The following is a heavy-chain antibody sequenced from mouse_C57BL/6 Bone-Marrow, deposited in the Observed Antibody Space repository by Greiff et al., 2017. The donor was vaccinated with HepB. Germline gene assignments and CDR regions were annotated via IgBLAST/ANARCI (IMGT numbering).Heavy chain of an antibody. D-gene: IGHD2-5*01. CDR2: IDPSDSYT. CDR3: ARWPAYSNYSYWDFDV. V-gene: IGHV1-69*01. Sequence: QVQLQQPGAELVMPGASVKLSCKASGYTFTSYWMHWVKQRPGQGLEWIGEIDPSDSYTNYNQKFKGKSTLTVDKSSSTAYMQLSSLTSEDSAVYYGARWPAYSNYSYWDFDVWGTGTTVTVSS. CDR1: GYTFTSYW. J-gene: IGHJ1*03.